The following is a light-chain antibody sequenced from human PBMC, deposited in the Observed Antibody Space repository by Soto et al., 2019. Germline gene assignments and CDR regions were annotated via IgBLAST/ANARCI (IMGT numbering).Light chain of an antibody. Sequence: QSVLTQPPAVSGAPGQRITISCTGSSSNIGAGYPVHWYQQLPGTAPKLLIFGNTIRPSGVPERFSGSRSGLAITGLQADDEADYYCQSYDSSMSGYVLGTGTKVTVL. CDR3: QSYDSSMSGYV. J-gene: IGLJ1*01. CDR2: GNT. V-gene: IGLV1-40*01. CDR1: SSNIGAGYP.